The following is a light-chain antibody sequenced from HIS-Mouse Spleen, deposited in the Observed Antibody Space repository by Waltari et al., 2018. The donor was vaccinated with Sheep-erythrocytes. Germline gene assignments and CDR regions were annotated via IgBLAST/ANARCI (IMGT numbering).Light chain of an antibody. CDR3: CSYAGSSTPWV. Sequence: QSALTQPASVSGSPGQSITISCTGTSSDVGSYNLVSWYQQHPGKAPKLRIYGGSKRPSGVSNRFPGSKSGNPASLTISGLQAEDEADYYCCSYAGSSTPWVFGGGTKLTVL. CDR2: GGS. CDR1: SSDVGSYNL. J-gene: IGLJ3*02. V-gene: IGLV2-23*01.